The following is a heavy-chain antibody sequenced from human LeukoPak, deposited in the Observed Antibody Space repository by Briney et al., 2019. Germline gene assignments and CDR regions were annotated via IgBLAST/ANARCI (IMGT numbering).Heavy chain of an antibody. J-gene: IGHJ6*03. Sequence: SVKVSCKASGGTFSSYAISWVRQAPGQGLEWMGRIIPILGIANYAQKFQGRVTITADKSTSTAYMELSSLRSEDTAVYYCAKDYERFYYYMDVWGKGTTVTVSS. CDR3: AKDYERFYYYMDV. V-gene: IGHV1-69*04. CDR1: GGTFSSYA. D-gene: IGHD3-3*01. CDR2: IIPILGIA.